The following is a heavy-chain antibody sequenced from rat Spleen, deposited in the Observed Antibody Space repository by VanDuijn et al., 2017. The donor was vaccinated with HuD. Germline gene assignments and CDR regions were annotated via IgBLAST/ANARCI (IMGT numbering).Heavy chain of an antibody. J-gene: IGHJ2*01. Sequence: EVQPVESGGGLVQPGRSLKLSCAASGFTFSNYDMAWVRQAPTKGLEWVASISPSGGTTYYPDSVKDRFTISRDNAQSSLYLHRNSLRSEDTATYYCTRTGTFDYWGQGVMVTVSS. V-gene: IGHV5-25*01. CDR1: GFTFSNYD. CDR2: ISPSGGTT. CDR3: TRTGTFDY. D-gene: IGHD5-1*01.